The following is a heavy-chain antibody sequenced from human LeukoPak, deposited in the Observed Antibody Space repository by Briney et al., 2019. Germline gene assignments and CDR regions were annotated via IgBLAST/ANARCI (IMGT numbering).Heavy chain of an antibody. D-gene: IGHD6-13*01. CDR3: ARVNTYSSSYYYYGMDV. V-gene: IGHV4-39*07. Sequence: PSETLSLTCTVSGGSISSSSYYWGWIRQPPGKGLEWIGSIYYSGSTYYNPSLKSRVTISVDTSKNQFSLKLSSVTAADTAVYYCARVNTYSSSYYYYGMDVWGQGTTVTVSS. CDR2: IYYSGST. CDR1: GGSISSSSYY. J-gene: IGHJ6*02.